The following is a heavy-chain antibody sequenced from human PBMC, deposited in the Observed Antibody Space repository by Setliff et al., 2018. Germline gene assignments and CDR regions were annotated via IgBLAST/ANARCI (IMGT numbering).Heavy chain of an antibody. Sequence: GGSLRLSCAASGFTFSSYSMNWVRQAPGKGLEWVSYISSSSSTIYYADSVKGRFTISRDNAKNSLYLQMNSLGAEDTAVYYCARDLPIAVAFQPYYFDYWGQGTLVTVSS. V-gene: IGHV3-48*04. CDR2: ISSSSSTI. D-gene: IGHD6-19*01. J-gene: IGHJ4*02. CDR1: GFTFSSYS. CDR3: ARDLPIAVAFQPYYFDY.